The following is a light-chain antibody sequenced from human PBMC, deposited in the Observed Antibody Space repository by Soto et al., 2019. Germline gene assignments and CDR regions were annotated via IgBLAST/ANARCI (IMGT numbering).Light chain of an antibody. CDR2: LNSDGSH. V-gene: IGLV4-69*01. J-gene: IGLJ2*01. CDR1: SGHSSYA. Sequence: QLVLTQSPSASASLAASVKLTCTLSSGHSSYAIAWHQQQPEKGPRYLMKLNSDGSHSKGDGIPDRFSGSSSGAERYLTISSLQSEDEADYYCQTWGTGIVVFGGGTKVTVL. CDR3: QTWGTGIVV.